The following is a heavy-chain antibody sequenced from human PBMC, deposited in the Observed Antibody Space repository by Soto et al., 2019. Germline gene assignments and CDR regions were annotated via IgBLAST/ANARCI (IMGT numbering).Heavy chain of an antibody. Sequence: EVQLLESGGGLVQPGGSLRLSCAASGFTFSSYAMWWVRQAPGKGLECVSAISGGGETTDYADSVKGRFTISRDNSKNTLYLQMNSLRAEATAVYYCAFTSGSGSYYFDYWGQGTLVTVSS. CDR2: ISGGGETT. D-gene: IGHD3-10*01. CDR3: AFTSGSGSYYFDY. V-gene: IGHV3-23*01. J-gene: IGHJ4*02. CDR1: GFTFSSYA.